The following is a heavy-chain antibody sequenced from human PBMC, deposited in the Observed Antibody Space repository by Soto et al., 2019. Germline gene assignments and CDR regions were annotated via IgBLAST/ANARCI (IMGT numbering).Heavy chain of an antibody. CDR2: IKQDGSEQ. CDR1: GVTFKNSG. D-gene: IGHD3-16*01. J-gene: IGHJ4*02. V-gene: IGHV3-7*01. CDR3: AGDRRQENRLSGY. Sequence: GGSTRLCSASCGVTFKNSGMSWLRQAQGKGLEWVANIKQDGSEQYYSDSVKGRFTISRDNAKNSLYLQMNSLRAEDTAVYYCAGDRRQENRLSGYWGQGTLVTGSS.